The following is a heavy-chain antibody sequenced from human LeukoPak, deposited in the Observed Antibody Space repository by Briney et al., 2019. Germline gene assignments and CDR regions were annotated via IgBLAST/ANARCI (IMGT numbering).Heavy chain of an antibody. CDR3: ARSTGRGYSYGLDY. V-gene: IGHV1-69*13. CDR2: IIPIFGTA. CDR1: GGTFSSYA. Sequence: ASVEVSCKASGGTFSSYAISWVRQAPGQGLEWMGGIIPIFGTANYAQKFQGRVTITADESTSTAYMELSSLRSEDTAVYYCARSTGRGYSYGLDYWGQGTLVTVSS. J-gene: IGHJ4*02. D-gene: IGHD5-18*01.